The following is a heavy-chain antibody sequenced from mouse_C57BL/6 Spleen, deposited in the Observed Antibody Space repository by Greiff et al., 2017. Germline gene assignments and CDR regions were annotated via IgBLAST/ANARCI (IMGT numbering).Heavy chain of an antibody. Sequence: VQLQQPGAELVKPGASVKLSCKASGYTFTSYWMQWVKQRPGQGLEWIGEIDPSDSYTNYNQKFKGKATLTVDTSSSTAYMQLSSLTSEDSAVYYCARSTGTEGYWYFDVWGTGTTVTVSS. CDR1: GYTFTSYW. J-gene: IGHJ1*03. D-gene: IGHD4-1*01. CDR3: ARSTGTEGYWYFDV. CDR2: IDPSDSYT. V-gene: IGHV1-50*01.